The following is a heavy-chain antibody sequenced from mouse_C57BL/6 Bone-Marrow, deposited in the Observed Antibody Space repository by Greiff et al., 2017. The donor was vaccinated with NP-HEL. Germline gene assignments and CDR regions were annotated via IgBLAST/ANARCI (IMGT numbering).Heavy chain of an antibody. D-gene: IGHD1-2*01. J-gene: IGHJ2*01. CDR3: ARGRRRRYFDY. V-gene: IGHV1-50*01. CDR1: GYTFTSYW. Sequence: QVQLQQSGAELVKPGASVKLSCKASGYTFTSYWMQWVKQRPGQGLEWIGEIDPSDSYTNYNQKFKGKATLTVDTSSSTAYMQLSGLTSEDSAVYYCARGRRRRYFDYWGQGTTLTVSS. CDR2: IDPSDSYT.